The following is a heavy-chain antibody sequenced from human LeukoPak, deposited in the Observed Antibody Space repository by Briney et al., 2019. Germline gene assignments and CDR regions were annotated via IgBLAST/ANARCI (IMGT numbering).Heavy chain of an antibody. CDR1: GYTFTGYY. V-gene: IGHV1-2*02. D-gene: IGHD2-2*01. CDR3: ARDRRRYCSSTSCYGDPGYFDY. Sequence: ASVKVSCKASGYTFTGYYMHWVRQAPGQGLEWMGWINPNSGGTNYAQKFQGRVTMTRDTSINTAYMELRSLRSDDTAVYYCARDRRRYCSSTSCYGDPGYFDYWGQGTLVTVSS. J-gene: IGHJ4*02. CDR2: INPNSGGT.